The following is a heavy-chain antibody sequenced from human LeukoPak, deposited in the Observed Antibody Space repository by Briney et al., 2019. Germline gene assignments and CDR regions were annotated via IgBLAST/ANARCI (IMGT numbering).Heavy chain of an antibody. CDR1: GFTFSSYG. Sequence: GGSLRLSCAASGFTFSSYGITWVRQAPGRGLEWVSTISATGGSTYYADSVKGRFTISRDNSKDTLYLQMNSLRAEDTAVYYCAKGGYSSGWRNYFDYWGQGTLVTVSS. V-gene: IGHV3-23*01. D-gene: IGHD6-25*01. CDR2: ISATGGST. J-gene: IGHJ4*02. CDR3: AKGGYSSGWRNYFDY.